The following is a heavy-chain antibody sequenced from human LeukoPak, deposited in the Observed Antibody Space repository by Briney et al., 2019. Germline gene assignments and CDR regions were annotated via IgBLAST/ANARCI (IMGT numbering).Heavy chain of an antibody. CDR2: ISYDGSNK. J-gene: IGHJ4*02. Sequence: PGGSLRLSCAASGFTFSSYGMHWVRQAPGKGLEWVAVISYDGSNKYYADSVKGRFTISGDNSKNTLYLQMNSLRAEDTAVYYCAKDLVRRLLWFGESEYFDYWGQGTLVTVSS. D-gene: IGHD3-10*01. V-gene: IGHV3-30*18. CDR3: AKDLVRRLLWFGESEYFDY. CDR1: GFTFSSYG.